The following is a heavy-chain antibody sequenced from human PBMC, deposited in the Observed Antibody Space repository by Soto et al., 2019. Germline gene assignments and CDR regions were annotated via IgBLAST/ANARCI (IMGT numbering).Heavy chain of an antibody. CDR3: ARDRHSSSSGYFEY. Sequence: QPGGSLRLSCAASGFTFSSYGMHWVRQAPGKGLEWVAVIWYDGNDKYYADFVKGRSTISRDNAKNTVSLQMNSLRAEDTAVYYCARDRHSSSSGYFEYWGRGTLVTVSS. J-gene: IGHJ4*02. CDR1: GFTFSSYG. CDR2: IWYDGNDK. D-gene: IGHD6-6*01. V-gene: IGHV3-33*01.